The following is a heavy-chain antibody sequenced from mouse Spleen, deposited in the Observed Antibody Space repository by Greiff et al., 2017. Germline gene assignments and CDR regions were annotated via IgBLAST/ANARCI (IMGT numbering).Heavy chain of an antibody. J-gene: IGHJ1*03. Sequence: EVQLEESGGDLVKPGGSLKLSCAASGFTFSSYGMSWVRQTPDKRLEWVGTISSGGSYTNYPDSVKGRVTISRDNAKNTRYLQMSSLTSEDTAMYYCARPRLHGEYLDVWGTGTTVTVSS. D-gene: IGHD2-2*01. CDR3: ARPRLHGEYLDV. CDR1: GFTFSSYG. CDR2: ISSGGSYT. V-gene: IGHV5-6*01.